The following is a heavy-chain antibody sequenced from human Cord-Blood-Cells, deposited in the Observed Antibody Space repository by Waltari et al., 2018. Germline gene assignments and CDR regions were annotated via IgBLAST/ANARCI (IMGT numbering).Heavy chain of an antibody. CDR1: GYTFTGSY. CDR2: INPNSGGT. Sequence: QVQLVQSGAEVKKPGASVKASCKASGYTFTGSYITWVRQAPGQGLEWMGWINPNSGGTNYAQKFQGWVTMTRDTSISTAYMELSRLRSDDTAVYYCARRYSSNYFDYWGQGTLVTVSS. CDR3: ARRYSSNYFDY. D-gene: IGHD6-13*01. V-gene: IGHV1-2*04. J-gene: IGHJ4*02.